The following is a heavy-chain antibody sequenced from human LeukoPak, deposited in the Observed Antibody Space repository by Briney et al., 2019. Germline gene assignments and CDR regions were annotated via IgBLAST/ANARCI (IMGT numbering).Heavy chain of an antibody. D-gene: IGHD1-1*01. CDR2: IYISGST. CDR3: ARDRGTWNDDGFDY. V-gene: IGHV4-4*07. J-gene: IGHJ4*02. Sequence: PSETLSLTCAVSGGSISSYYWSWIRQPAGKGLEWIGRIYISGSTNYNPSLKSRVTMSVDTSKNQFSLKLSSVTAADTAVYYCARDRGTWNDDGFDYWGQGTLVTVSS. CDR1: GGSISSYY.